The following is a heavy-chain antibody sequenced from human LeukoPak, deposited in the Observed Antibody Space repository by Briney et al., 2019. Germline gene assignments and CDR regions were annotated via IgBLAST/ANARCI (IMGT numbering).Heavy chain of an antibody. J-gene: IGHJ5*02. CDR2: IDWDDDK. CDR3: ARIAGGNNWFDP. CDR1: GFSLSTSGMC. Sequence: SGPTLVNPTPTLTLTCTFSGFSLSTSGMCVTWIRQPPGKALEWLARIDWDDDKYYSTSLKTRLTISKDTSKNQVVLTMTNMDPVDTATYYCARIAGGNNWFDPWGQGTLVTVSS. V-gene: IGHV2-70*11. D-gene: IGHD6-25*01.